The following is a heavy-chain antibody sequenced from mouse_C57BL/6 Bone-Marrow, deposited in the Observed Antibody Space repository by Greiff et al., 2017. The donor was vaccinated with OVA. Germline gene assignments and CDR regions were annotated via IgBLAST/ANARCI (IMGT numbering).Heavy chain of an antibody. CDR3: TSYDYDLDWYFDV. D-gene: IGHD2-4*01. CDR1: GFNITDYY. V-gene: IGHV14-1*01. J-gene: IGHJ1*03. CDR2: IDPEDGDT. Sequence: VQLQQSGAELVRPGASVKLSCTASGFNITDYYMHWVKQRPEQGLEWIGRIDPEDGDTEYAPKFQGKATMTADTSSNTAYLQLSSLTSEDSAVYVCTSYDYDLDWYFDVWGTGTTVTVSS.